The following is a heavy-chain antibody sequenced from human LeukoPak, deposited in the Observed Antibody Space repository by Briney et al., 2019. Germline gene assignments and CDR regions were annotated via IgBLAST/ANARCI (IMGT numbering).Heavy chain of an antibody. D-gene: IGHD5-12*01. CDR2: INPNSGGT. J-gene: IGHJ5*02. V-gene: IGHV1-2*02. Sequence: ASVKVPCKASGYTFTGYYMHWVRQAPGQGLEWMGWINPNSGGTNYAQKFQGRVTMTRDTSISTAYMELSRLRSDDTAVYYCARDRGDIVATTTNWFDPWGQGTLVTVSS. CDR3: ARDRGDIVATTTNWFDP. CDR1: GYTFTGYY.